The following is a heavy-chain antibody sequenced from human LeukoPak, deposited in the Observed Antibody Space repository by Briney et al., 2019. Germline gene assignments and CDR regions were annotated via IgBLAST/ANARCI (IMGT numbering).Heavy chain of an antibody. V-gene: IGHV1-24*01. J-gene: IGHJ4*02. Sequence: GASVKVSCKVSGYTLTELSMHWVRQVPGKGLEWMGGFDPEDGETIYAQKFQGRVTMTEDTSTDTAYMELSSLRSEDTAVYYCATLPHIVVVPAATYRGGYWGQGTLVTVSS. CDR2: FDPEDGET. CDR1: GYTLTELS. CDR3: ATLPHIVVVPAATYRGGY. D-gene: IGHD2-2*01.